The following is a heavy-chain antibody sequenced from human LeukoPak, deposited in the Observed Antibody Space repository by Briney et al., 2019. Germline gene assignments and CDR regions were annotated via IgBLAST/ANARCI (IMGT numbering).Heavy chain of an antibody. CDR2: ITGDGSST. V-gene: IGHV3-74*01. J-gene: IGHJ3*02. CDR1: GFTFSGYW. CDR3: ARGGVPGAFDI. D-gene: IGHD3-16*01. Sequence: PGGSLRLSCAASGFTFSGYWMHWVRQAPGKGLVWVSRITGDGSSTTYADSVKGRFTISRDNAKNVLYLQMNSPRAEDTAVYYCARGGVPGAFDIWGQGTMVTVSS.